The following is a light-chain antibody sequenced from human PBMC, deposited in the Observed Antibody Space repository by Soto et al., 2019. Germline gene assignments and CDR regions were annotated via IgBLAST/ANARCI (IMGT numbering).Light chain of an antibody. CDR1: QSLVYSDGNTY. J-gene: IGKJ1*01. CDR3: QQYGSSLWT. Sequence: DVVMTQSPLSLPFTLGQPASISCRASQSLVYSDGNTYLNWFQQRPGQSPRRLIYKVSNRDSGVPDRFSGSGSGTDFTLTISRLEPEDFAVYYCQQYGSSLWTFGQGTKVDNK. CDR2: KVS. V-gene: IGKV2-30*01.